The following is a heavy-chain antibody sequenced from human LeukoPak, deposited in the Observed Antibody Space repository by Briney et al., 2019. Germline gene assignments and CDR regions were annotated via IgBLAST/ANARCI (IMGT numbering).Heavy chain of an antibody. CDR2: IYTSGST. D-gene: IGHD1-7*01. CDR1: GGSINRGSYY. V-gene: IGHV4-61*02. CDR3: ARENGNYVFDI. J-gene: IGHJ3*02. Sequence: SQTLSLTCTVSGGSINRGSYYWSWIRQPAGKGLEWIGRIYTSGSTNYNPSLKSRVTISLDTSKNQFSLELRSVTAADTAVYYCARENGNYVFDIWGQGTMVSVSS.